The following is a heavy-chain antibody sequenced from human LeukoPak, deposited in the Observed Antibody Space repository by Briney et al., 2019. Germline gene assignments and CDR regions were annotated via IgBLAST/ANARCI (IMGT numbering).Heavy chain of an antibody. CDR1: GGSFSGYY. J-gene: IGHJ4*02. D-gene: IGHD6-19*01. CDR2: INHSGST. CDR3: ASLLAVAGTDAFDY. Sequence: SETLSLTCAVYGGSFSGYYWSWIRQPPGKGREWLGEINHSGSTNYNPALKSRVTISVDTSKNQFSLKLSSVTAADTAVYYCASLLAVAGTDAFDYWGQGTLVTVSS. V-gene: IGHV4-34*01.